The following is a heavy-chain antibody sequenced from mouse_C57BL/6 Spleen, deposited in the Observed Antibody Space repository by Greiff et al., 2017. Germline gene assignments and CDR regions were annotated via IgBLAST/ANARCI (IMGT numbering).Heavy chain of an antibody. Sequence: VKLMESGPELVKPGASVKLSCKASGYTFTSYDINWVKQRPEQGLEWIGWIYPRDGSTKYNEKFKGKATLTVDTSSSTAYMELHSLTSEDSAVYFCARDYYGSSYAGFAYWGQGTLVTVSA. CDR1: GYTFTSYD. V-gene: IGHV1-85*01. D-gene: IGHD1-1*01. J-gene: IGHJ3*01. CDR3: ARDYYGSSYAGFAY. CDR2: IYPRDGST.